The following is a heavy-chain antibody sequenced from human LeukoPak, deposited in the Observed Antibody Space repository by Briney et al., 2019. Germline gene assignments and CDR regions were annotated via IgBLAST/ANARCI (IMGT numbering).Heavy chain of an antibody. CDR3: AREGVVLMVYALYYYYGMDV. CDR1: GGTFSSYA. J-gene: IGHJ6*02. Sequence: ASVKVSCKASGGTFSSYAISWVRQAPGQGLEWMGRIIPILGIANYAQKFQGRVTITADKSTSTAYMELSSLRSGDTAVYYCAREGVVLMVYALYYYYGMDVWGQGTTVTVSS. CDR2: IIPILGIA. D-gene: IGHD2-8*01. V-gene: IGHV1-69*04.